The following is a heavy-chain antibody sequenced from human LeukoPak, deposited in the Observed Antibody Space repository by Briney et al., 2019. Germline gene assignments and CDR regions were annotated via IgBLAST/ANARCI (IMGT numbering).Heavy chain of an antibody. V-gene: IGHV3-53*01. CDR1: RFTVSSND. Sequence: PGGALRLSCAVSRFTVSSNDMNWVRQAPRKGLEWVSIIYNGGGTTYYADSVQGRFTISRDNSKNTLYLQMNSLRAEDTALYYCARDAFMGYWGQGTLVTVSS. CDR2: IYNGGGTT. J-gene: IGHJ4*02. CDR3: ARDAFMGY. D-gene: IGHD3-10*01.